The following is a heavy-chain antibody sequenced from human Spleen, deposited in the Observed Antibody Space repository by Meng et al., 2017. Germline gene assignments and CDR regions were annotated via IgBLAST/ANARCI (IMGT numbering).Heavy chain of an antibody. CDR3: ARTLPVTTWYGMDV. CDR2: INPNSGGT. D-gene: IGHD4-17*01. V-gene: IGHV1-2*02. CDR1: GYTFTSYG. Sequence: ASVKVSCKASGYTFTSYGISWVRQAPGQGLEWMGWINPNSGGTNYAQKFQGRVTMTRDTSISTAYMELSRLRSDDTAVYYCARTLPVTTWYGMDVWGQGTTVTVSS. J-gene: IGHJ6*02.